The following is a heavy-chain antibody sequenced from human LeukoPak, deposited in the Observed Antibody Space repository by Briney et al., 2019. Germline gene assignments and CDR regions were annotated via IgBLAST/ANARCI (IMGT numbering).Heavy chain of an antibody. J-gene: IGHJ4*02. V-gene: IGHV3-7*01. CDR1: GFTFSSYW. Sequence: GGSLRLSCAASGFTFSSYWMIWVRQAPGKGLEWVANIKQDGSEKYYVDSLKGRFTISRDNAKNSLYLQMNSLRAEDTAVYYCVSSHDYSGTGSFDHWGQGILVTVSS. D-gene: IGHD4-11*01. CDR2: IKQDGSEK. CDR3: VSSHDYSGTGSFDH.